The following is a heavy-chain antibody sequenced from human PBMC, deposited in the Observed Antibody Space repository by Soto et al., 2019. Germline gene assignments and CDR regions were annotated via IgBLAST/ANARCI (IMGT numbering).Heavy chain of an antibody. J-gene: IGHJ6*02. V-gene: IGHV3-23*01. D-gene: IGHD3-3*01. CDR2: ISSTGGST. CDR3: ARAHDYDFWSGFLFYGMDV. CDR1: GFTFSDHY. Sequence: GGSLRLSCAASGFTFSDHYMSWIRQAPGKGLEWVSGISSTGGSTYYADSVKGRFTISRDNSKNTLDLQMSSLRAEDTAIYYCARAHDYDFWSGFLFYGMDVWGQGTTVTVS.